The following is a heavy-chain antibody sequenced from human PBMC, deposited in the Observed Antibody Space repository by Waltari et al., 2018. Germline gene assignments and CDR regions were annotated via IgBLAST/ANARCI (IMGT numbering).Heavy chain of an antibody. Sequence: QVQLQQWGAGLLKPSETLSLTCAVYGGSFSGYYWSWIRQPPGKGLEWIGEINHSGSTNYNPSLKSRVTISVDTSKNQCSLKLSSVTAADTAVYYCAREGTTFWGIGSSGYYMDVWGKGTTVTISS. V-gene: IGHV4-34*01. CDR1: GGSFSGYY. D-gene: IGHD6-13*01. CDR2: INHSGST. CDR3: AREGTTFWGIGSSGYYMDV. J-gene: IGHJ6*03.